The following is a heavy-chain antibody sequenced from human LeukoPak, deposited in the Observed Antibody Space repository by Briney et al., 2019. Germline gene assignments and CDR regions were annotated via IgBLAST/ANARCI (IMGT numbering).Heavy chain of an antibody. CDR2: IYYSGST. D-gene: IGHD3-22*01. CDR3: ARAAGPDYYDSSGYYYVGWFDP. Sequence: SETLSLTCTVSGGSISSYYWSWIRQPPGKGLEWIGYIYYSGSTNYNPSLKSRVTISVDTSKNQFSLKLSSVTAADTAVYYCARAAGPDYYDSSGYYYVGWFDPWGQGTLVTVSS. CDR1: GGSISSYY. V-gene: IGHV4-59*12. J-gene: IGHJ5*02.